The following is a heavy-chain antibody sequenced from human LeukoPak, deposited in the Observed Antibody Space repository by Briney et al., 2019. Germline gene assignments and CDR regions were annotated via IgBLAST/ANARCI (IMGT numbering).Heavy chain of an antibody. CDR2: IDWDDDK. CDR1: GFSLSTSGMC. D-gene: IGHD4-17*01. CDR3: ARGHYYGDYPVYWFDP. J-gene: IGHJ5*02. V-gene: IGHV2-70*01. Sequence: SGPTLVNPTQTLTLTCTFSGFSLSTSGMCVSWIRQPPGKALEWLALIDWDDDKYYSTSLKTRLTISKDTSKNQVVLTMTNMDPVDTATYYCARGHYYGDYPVYWFDPWGQGTLVTVSS.